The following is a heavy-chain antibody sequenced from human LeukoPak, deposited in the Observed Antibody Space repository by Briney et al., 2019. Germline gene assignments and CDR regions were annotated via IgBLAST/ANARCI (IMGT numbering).Heavy chain of an antibody. D-gene: IGHD1-26*01. CDR3: ARAPRVGATNGPFDY. Sequence: KDSPMAEEGSVSKDGRCRGSQDHEKKNEWMGGIIPIFGTANYAQKFQGRVTITTDESTSTAYMELSSLRSEDTAVYYCARAPRVGATNGPFDYWGQGTLVTVSS. J-gene: IGHJ4*02. CDR2: IIPIFGTA. CDR1: EGSVSKDG. V-gene: IGHV1-69*05.